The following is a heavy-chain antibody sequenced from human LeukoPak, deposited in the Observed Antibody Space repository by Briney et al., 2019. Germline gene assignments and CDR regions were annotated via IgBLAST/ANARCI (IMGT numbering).Heavy chain of an antibody. D-gene: IGHD1-26*01. Sequence: SETLSLTCAVYGGSFSGYYWSWIRRPPGKGLEWIGEINHSGSTNYNPSLKSRVTISVDTPKNQFSLKLSSVTAADTAVYYCAGRVGTYWGQGTLVTVSS. J-gene: IGHJ4*02. CDR2: INHSGST. CDR3: AGRVGTY. CDR1: GGSFSGYY. V-gene: IGHV4-34*01.